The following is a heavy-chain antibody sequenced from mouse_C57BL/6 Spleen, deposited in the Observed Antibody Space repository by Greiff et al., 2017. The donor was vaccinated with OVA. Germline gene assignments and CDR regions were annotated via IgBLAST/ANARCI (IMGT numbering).Heavy chain of an antibody. Sequence: VQLQPPGTELVKPGASVKLSCKASGYTFTSYWMHWVKQRPGQGLEWIGNINPSNGGTNYNEKFKSKATLTVDKSSSTAYMQLSSLTSEDSAVYYCARSGYDYAWFAYWGQGTLVTVSA. V-gene: IGHV1-53*01. CDR3: ARSGYDYAWFAY. CDR2: INPSNGGT. D-gene: IGHD2-4*01. J-gene: IGHJ3*01. CDR1: GYTFTSYW.